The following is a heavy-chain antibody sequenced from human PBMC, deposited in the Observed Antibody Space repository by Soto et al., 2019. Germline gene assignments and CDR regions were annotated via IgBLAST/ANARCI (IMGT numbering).Heavy chain of an antibody. Sequence: PSETLSHTCTVSGGFVSSGSYYWSWIRQHPGKGLEWIGYIYYSGSTNYNPSLKSRVTISVDTSKNQFSLKLSSVTAADTAVYYCARESMVRGVIGYWGQGTLVTAPQ. CDR2: IYYSGST. J-gene: IGHJ4*02. CDR3: ARESMVRGVIGY. CDR1: GGFVSSGSYY. D-gene: IGHD3-10*01. V-gene: IGHV4-61*01.